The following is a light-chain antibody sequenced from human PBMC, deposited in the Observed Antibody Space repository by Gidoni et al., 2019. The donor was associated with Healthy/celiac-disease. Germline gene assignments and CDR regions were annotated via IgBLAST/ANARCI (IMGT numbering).Light chain of an antibody. CDR1: QSVSSSY. V-gene: IGKV3-20*01. J-gene: IGKJ2*01. CDR3: QQYGSSRET. CDR2: GAS. Sequence: EIVLTQSPGTLSLSPGERATLSCRASQSVSSSYLAWYQQKPGQAPRILIYGASSRATGIPDRFSGSGSGTDFTLTISRLEPEDCAVYYCQQYGSSRETFGQGTKLEIK.